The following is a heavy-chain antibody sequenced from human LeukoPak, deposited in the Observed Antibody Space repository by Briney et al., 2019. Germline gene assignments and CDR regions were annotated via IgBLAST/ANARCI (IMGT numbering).Heavy chain of an antibody. Sequence: VAPVKVSCKASGYTFTSYGISWVRQAPGQGLEWMGWISAYNGNTNYAQKLQGRVTMTTDTSTSTAYMELRSLRSDDTAVYYCARGPRHQMTTVTYYFDYWGQGTLVTVSS. CDR3: ARGPRHQMTTVTYYFDY. CDR2: ISAYNGNT. D-gene: IGHD4-11*01. J-gene: IGHJ4*02. CDR1: GYTFTSYG. V-gene: IGHV1-18*01.